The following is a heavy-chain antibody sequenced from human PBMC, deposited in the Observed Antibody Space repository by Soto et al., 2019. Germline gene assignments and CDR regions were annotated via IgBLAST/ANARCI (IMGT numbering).Heavy chain of an antibody. CDR1: GGTFSSYT. J-gene: IGHJ6*02. CDR3: AREGGYNTYYYGMDV. CDR2: IIPILGIA. V-gene: IGHV1-69*08. D-gene: IGHD6-25*01. Sequence: QVQLVQSGAEVKKPGSSVKVSCKASGGTFSSYTISWVRQAPGQGLEWMGRIIPILGIANYAQKFQGRVTITADKSTSTAYMELSSLRSEDTAVYYCAREGGYNTYYYGMDVWGQGTTVTVSS.